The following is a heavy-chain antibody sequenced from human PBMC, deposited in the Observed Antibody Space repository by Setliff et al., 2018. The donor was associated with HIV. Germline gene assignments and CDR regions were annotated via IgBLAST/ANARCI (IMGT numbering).Heavy chain of an antibody. D-gene: IGHD1-1*01. CDR1: GFTFGDHG. CDR3: ARGTGSPNYYYYHMDV. Sequence: PGGSLRLSCAASGFTFGDHGVNWVRQTPGKGLEWVGFIGSKPYGGTTEYAASVKGRFTISRDDSKSIAHLQMNSLRAEDTALYYCARGTGSPNYYYYHMDVWGKGTTVTVSS. J-gene: IGHJ6*03. V-gene: IGHV3-49*04. CDR2: IGSKPYGGTT.